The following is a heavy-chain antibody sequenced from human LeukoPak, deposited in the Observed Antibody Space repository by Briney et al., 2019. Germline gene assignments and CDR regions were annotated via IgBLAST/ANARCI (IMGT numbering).Heavy chain of an antibody. D-gene: IGHD2-15*01. V-gene: IGHV4-59*01. Sequence: SETLSLTCTVSGGSISPYYWSWIRQPPGKGLEWFGYIYYSGRTKYKPSLKSRVSVSVGTSKNQFSLKLSSVTAADTAVYYCARGFCSGGSCYSAIFDYWGQGTLVTVSS. CDR3: ARGFCSGGSCYSAIFDY. CDR1: GGSISPYY. J-gene: IGHJ4*02. CDR2: IYYSGRT.